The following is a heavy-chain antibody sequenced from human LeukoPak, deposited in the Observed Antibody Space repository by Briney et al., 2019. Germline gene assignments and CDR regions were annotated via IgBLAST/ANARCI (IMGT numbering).Heavy chain of an antibody. CDR2: ISSSGSTI. CDR3: ARVGLTLVAFDY. V-gene: IGHV3-48*03. CDR1: GFTFSSYE. D-gene: IGHD5-12*01. Sequence: GGSLRLSCAASGFTFSSYEMNWVRQAPGKGLEWVSYISSSGSTIYYADSVKGRFTISRDNAKNSLYLQMNSLRAEDTAVYYCARVGLTLVAFDYRGQGTLVTVSS. J-gene: IGHJ4*02.